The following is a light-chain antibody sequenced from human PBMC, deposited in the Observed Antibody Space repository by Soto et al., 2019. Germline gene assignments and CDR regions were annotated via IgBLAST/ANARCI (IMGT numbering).Light chain of an antibody. CDR3: QSYDSSLSRSV. CDR1: SSNIGADYD. J-gene: IGLJ1*01. CDR2: GNS. Sequence: QSVRTQPPSVSGAPGQRVTISCTGSSSNIGADYDVHWYQQLPGTAPKLLIYGNSNRPSGVPDRFSGSKSGTSASLAITGLQAEDEADYYCQSYDSSLSRSVFGTGLNVTVL. V-gene: IGLV1-40*01.